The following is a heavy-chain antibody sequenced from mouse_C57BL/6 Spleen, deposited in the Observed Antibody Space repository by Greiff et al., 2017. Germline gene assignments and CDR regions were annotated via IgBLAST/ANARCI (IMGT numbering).Heavy chain of an antibody. V-gene: IGHV1-82*01. CDR1: GYAFSSSW. CDR2: IYPGDGDT. CDR3: ARYYGNPYWYFDV. D-gene: IGHD2-1*01. Sequence: QVQLQQSGPELVKPGASVKISCKASGYAFSSSWMNWVKQRPGKGLEWIGRIYPGDGDTNYNGKFKGKATLTADESSSTAYMQLSSLTSEDSAVYFCARYYGNPYWYFDVWGTGTTVTVSS. J-gene: IGHJ1*03.